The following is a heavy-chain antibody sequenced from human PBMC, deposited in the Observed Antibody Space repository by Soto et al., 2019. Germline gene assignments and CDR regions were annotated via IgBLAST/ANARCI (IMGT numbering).Heavy chain of an antibody. CDR2: INPSTGGT. J-gene: IGHJ4*02. V-gene: IGHV1-2*02. D-gene: IGHD3-3*01. Sequence: ASVKVSCKASGYTFTGHYLDWVRQAPGRGLEWMGWINPSTGGTNFAQMFQGRVPMTSDTSIRTVYLELSSVRSDDTAVYYWGRYLRWSVGARRFDHGGQGTQVTVSS. CDR1: GYTFTGHY. CDR3: GRYLRWSVGARRFDH.